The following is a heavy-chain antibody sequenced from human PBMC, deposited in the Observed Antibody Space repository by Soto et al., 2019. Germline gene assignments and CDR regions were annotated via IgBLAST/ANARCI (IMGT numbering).Heavy chain of an antibody. D-gene: IGHD2-15*01. V-gene: IGHV4-34*01. J-gene: IGHJ4*02. CDR2: INHSGST. Sequence: SEALSLTCAVYGGSFSGYYWSWIRQPPGKGLEWIGEINHSGSTNYNPSLKSRVTISVDTSKNQFSLKLSSVTAADTAVYYCARGLSCIDYWGQGTLVTVSS. CDR1: GGSFSGYY. CDR3: ARGLSCIDY.